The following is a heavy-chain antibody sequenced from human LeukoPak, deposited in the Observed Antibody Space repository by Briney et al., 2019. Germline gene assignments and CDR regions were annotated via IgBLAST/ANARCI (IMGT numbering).Heavy chain of an antibody. Sequence: PGGSLRLSCAASGFTFSSYEMHWVRQAPGKGLEWVSSISSSSSYIYYADSVKGRFTISRDNAKNSLYLQMNSLRAEDTAIYYCTRSGYRHPYHFDSWGQGTLVTVSS. CDR1: GFTFSSYE. V-gene: IGHV3-21*04. D-gene: IGHD3-22*01. CDR3: TRSGYRHPYHFDS. CDR2: ISSSSSYI. J-gene: IGHJ4*02.